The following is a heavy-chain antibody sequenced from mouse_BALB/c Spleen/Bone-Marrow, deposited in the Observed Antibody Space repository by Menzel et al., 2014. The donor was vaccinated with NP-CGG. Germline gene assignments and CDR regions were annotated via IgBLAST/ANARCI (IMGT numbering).Heavy chain of an antibody. CDR2: ISGGGSYT. V-gene: IGHV5-9-2*01. CDR3: ARHAYYDQTEVSFVY. J-gene: IGHJ3*01. D-gene: IGHD2-4*01. Sequence: EVQGVESGGGLVRSGGSLKLSCAASGFSFNSYGMSWVRQTPEKRLEWVATISGGGSYTFYPDSVKERFTISRDNAKNNLYLQLSSLRSEDTALYYCARHAYYDQTEVSFVYWGQGTLVTVSA. CDR1: GFSFNSYG.